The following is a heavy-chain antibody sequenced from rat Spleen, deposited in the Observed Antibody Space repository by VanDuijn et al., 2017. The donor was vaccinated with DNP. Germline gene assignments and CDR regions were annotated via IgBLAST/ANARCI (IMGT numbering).Heavy chain of an antibody. CDR2: ISGGGTI. V-gene: IGHV2S12*01. CDR3: TRVAEPYYFDY. J-gene: IGHJ2*01. Sequence: QVQLKESGPGLVQPSQTLSLTCTVSGFSFTSYGVAWVRQPPGMGLEWIAAISGGGTIYYNSVLKSRLSISRDTSKSQVFLKMNSLHTEDSAIYYCTRVAEPYYFDYWGQGVMVTVSS. D-gene: IGHD1-3*01. CDR1: GFSFTSYG.